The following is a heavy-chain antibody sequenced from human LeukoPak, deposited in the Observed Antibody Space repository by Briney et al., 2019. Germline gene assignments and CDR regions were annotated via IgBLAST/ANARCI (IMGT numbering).Heavy chain of an antibody. V-gene: IGHV3-23*01. D-gene: IGHD3-10*01. CDR1: GFPFSSYA. CDR2: ISGSGGST. Sequence: GGSLSLSCAPSGFPFSSYAMSWVREPPGKGLEWVSAISGSGGSTYYADSVKGRFTISRDNSKNTLYLQMNSLRAEDTAVYYCAKRQRGYYYGSGSSDYWGQGTLVTVSS. CDR3: AKRQRGYYYGSGSSDY. J-gene: IGHJ4*02.